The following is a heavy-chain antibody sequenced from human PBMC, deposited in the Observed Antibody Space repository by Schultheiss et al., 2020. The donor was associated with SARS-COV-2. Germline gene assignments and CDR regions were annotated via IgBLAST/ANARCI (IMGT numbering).Heavy chain of an antibody. J-gene: IGHJ4*02. V-gene: IGHV1-24*01. CDR1: GYTLTELS. CDR3: AIGTGYSYELGGFDY. CDR2: FDPEADYT. Sequence: ASVKVSCKVSGYTLTELSMHWVRQAPGRGLEWMGGFDPEADYTIYAQRFQGRVTMTTDTSTSTAYMELRSLRSDDTAVYYCAIGTGYSYELGGFDYWGQGTLVTVSS. D-gene: IGHD5-18*01.